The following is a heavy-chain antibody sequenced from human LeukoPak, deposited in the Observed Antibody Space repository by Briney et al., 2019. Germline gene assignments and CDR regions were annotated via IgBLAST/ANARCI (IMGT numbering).Heavy chain of an antibody. CDR2: INSDGSWT. J-gene: IGHJ4*02. Sequence: PGGSLRLSCAASGNYWMHWVRQAPGKGLVWVSHINSDGSWTSYADSVKGRFTISRDNAKNSLYLQMNSLRAEDTAVYYCAREPHYYDSSGTDYWGQGTLVTVSS. D-gene: IGHD3-22*01. CDR3: AREPHYYDSSGTDY. CDR1: GNYW. V-gene: IGHV3-74*01.